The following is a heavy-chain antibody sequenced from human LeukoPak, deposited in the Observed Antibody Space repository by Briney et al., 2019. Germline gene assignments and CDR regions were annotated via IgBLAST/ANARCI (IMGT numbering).Heavy chain of an antibody. CDR2: IIPIFGTA. V-gene: IGHV1-69*13. CDR3: ASNNWNYVKEAFDY. CDR1: GGTFSSYA. D-gene: IGHD1-7*01. Sequence: SVKVSCKASGGTFSSYAISWVRQAPGQGLEWMGGIIPIFGTANYAQKFQGRVTITADESTSTAYMELSSLRSEDTAVYYCASNNWNYVKEAFDYWGQGTLVTVSS. J-gene: IGHJ4*02.